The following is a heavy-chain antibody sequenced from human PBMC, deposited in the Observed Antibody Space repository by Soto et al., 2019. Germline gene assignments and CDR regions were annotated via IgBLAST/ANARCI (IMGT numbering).Heavy chain of an antibody. V-gene: IGHV3-30*18. CDR1: GFTFSSYG. J-gene: IGHJ6*02. CDR2: ISYDGSNK. Sequence: GGSLRLSCAASGFTFSSYGMHWVRQAPGKGLEWVAVISYDGSNKYYADSVKGRFAIPRDNSKNTLYLQMNSLRAEDTAVYYCAKEGPTYYDFWSGYPNYGMDVWGQGTTVTVSS. D-gene: IGHD3-3*01. CDR3: AKEGPTYYDFWSGYPNYGMDV.